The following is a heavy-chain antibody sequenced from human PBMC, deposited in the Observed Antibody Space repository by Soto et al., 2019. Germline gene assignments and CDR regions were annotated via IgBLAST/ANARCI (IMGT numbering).Heavy chain of an antibody. CDR1: GYTFTSYA. CDR2: INAGNGNT. CDR3: ARDKAAGGWYNVKEGNWFDP. Sequence: GASVKVSCKASGYTFTSYAIHWVRQAPGQRLEWMGWINAGNGNTKYSQKFQGRVTITRDTSASTAYMELGSLRSEDTAVYYCARDKAAGGWYNVKEGNWFDPWGQGTLVTVSS. V-gene: IGHV1-3*01. D-gene: IGHD6-19*01. J-gene: IGHJ5*02.